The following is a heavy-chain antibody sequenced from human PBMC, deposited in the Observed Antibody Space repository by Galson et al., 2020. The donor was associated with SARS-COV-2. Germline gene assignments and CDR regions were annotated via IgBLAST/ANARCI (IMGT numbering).Heavy chain of an antibody. V-gene: IGHV3-7*01. J-gene: IGHJ4*02. CDR2: IKEDGSVR. D-gene: IGHD2-8*01. CDR1: GFPLSSYW. Sequence: GGSLRLSCAASGFPLSSYWINWVRQAPGKGLEWVANIKEDGSVRQFVDSVKGRFTISRDNAENSAYLQMNSLRAEDTAVYYCAREDGGNGFDYWGQGSLVTVSS. CDR3: AREDGGNGFDY.